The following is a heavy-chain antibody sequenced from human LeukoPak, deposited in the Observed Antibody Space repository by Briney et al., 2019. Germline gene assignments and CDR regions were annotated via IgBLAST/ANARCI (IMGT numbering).Heavy chain of an antibody. CDR3: ATVSTGSSWYGDLAEYFQH. J-gene: IGHJ1*01. Sequence: ASVKVSCKVSGYTLTELSMHWVRQAPGKGLEWMGGFDPEDGETIYAQKFQGRVTMTEDTSTDTAYMELSSLRSEDTAVYYCATVSTGSSWYGDLAEYFQHWGQGTLVTVSS. CDR2: FDPEDGET. CDR1: GYTLTELS. D-gene: IGHD6-13*01. V-gene: IGHV1-24*01.